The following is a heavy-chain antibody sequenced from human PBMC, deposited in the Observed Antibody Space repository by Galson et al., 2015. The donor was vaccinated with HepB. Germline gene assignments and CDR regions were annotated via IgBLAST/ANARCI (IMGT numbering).Heavy chain of an antibody. V-gene: IGHV2-70*11. CDR2: IDWDDDK. Sequence: PALVKPTQTLTLTCTFSGFSLSTSGMCVSWIRQPPGKALEWLARIDWDDDKYYSTSLKTRLTISEDTSKNQVVLTMTNMDPVDTATYYCARGGIEAAGPYWYFDLWGRGTLVTVSS. J-gene: IGHJ2*01. CDR3: ARGGIEAAGPYWYFDL. D-gene: IGHD6-13*01. CDR1: GFSLSTSGMC.